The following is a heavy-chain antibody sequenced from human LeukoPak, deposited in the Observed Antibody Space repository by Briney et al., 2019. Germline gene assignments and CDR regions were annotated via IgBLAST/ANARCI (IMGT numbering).Heavy chain of an antibody. D-gene: IGHD2-2*01. Sequence: AGGSLRLSCAASGFIFSSYSMNWVRQAPGKGLEWVSSISSSSSYIYYADSVKGRFTISRDNAKNSLYLQMNSLRAEDTAVYYCAREAAIDVGFDYWGQGTLVTVSS. CDR2: ISSSSSYI. J-gene: IGHJ4*02. V-gene: IGHV3-21*01. CDR3: AREAAIDVGFDY. CDR1: GFIFSSYS.